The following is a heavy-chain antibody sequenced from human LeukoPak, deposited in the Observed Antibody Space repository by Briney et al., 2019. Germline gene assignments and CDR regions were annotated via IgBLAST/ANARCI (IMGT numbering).Heavy chain of an antibody. CDR1: GGTFSSYA. Sequence: WASVKVSCKASGGTFSSYAISWVRQAPGQGLEWMGGIIPIFGTANYAQKFQGRVTITADESTSTAYMELSSLRSEDTAVYYCARVVNPPWNWFDPWGQGTLVTVSS. CDR3: ARVVNPPWNWFDP. J-gene: IGHJ5*02. CDR2: IIPIFGTA. D-gene: IGHD2-2*01. V-gene: IGHV1-69*13.